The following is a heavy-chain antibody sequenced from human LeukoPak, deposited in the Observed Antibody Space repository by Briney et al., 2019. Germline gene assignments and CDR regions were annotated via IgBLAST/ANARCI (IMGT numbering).Heavy chain of an antibody. J-gene: IGHJ5*02. CDR3: ARERGSGWFDP. CDR1: GGTFSCYA. CDR2: IIPIFGTA. V-gene: IGHV1-69*05. Sequence: SVKVSCKASGGTFSCYAISWVRQAPRQGLEWMGGIIPIFGTANYAQKFQGRVTITTDESTSTAYMELSSLRSEDTAVYYCARERGSGWFDPWGQGTLVTVSS.